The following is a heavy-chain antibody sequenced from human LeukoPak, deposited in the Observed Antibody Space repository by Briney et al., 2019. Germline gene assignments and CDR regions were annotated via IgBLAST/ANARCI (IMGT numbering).Heavy chain of an antibody. J-gene: IGHJ5*02. CDR2: ISSSSSYI. CDR3: ARGAILGTAAGSYPSNWFDP. CDR1: GFTFSSYS. Sequence: GGSLRLSCAASGFTFSSYSMNWVRQAPGKGLEWVSSISSSSSYIYYADSVKGRFTISRDNAKNSLYLQMNSLRAEDTAVYYCARGAILGTAAGSYPSNWFDPWGQGTLVTVSS. D-gene: IGHD6-13*01. V-gene: IGHV3-21*01.